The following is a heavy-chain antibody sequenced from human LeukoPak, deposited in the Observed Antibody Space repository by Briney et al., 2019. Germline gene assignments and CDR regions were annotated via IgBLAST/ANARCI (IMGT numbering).Heavy chain of an antibody. D-gene: IGHD4-17*01. J-gene: IGHJ5*02. CDR2: IHTSGDT. CDR1: GLTGTHNY. CDR3: IVFGDSNH. V-gene: IGHV3-53*01. Sequence: GGSLRLSCAASGLTGTHNYVSWVRQAPGKGLEWVSAIHTSGDTCYADSVKGRFTISRDTSKNTLYLQINSLRVEDTAVYYCIVFGDSNHWGQGTLVTVSS.